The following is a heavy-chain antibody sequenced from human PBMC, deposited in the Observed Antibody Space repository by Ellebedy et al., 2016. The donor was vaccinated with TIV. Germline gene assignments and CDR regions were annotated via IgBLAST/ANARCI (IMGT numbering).Heavy chain of an antibody. Sequence: SETLSLXCTVSGGSISSYYWSWIRQPAGKGLEWIGRIYTSGSTNYNPSLKSRVTMSVDTSKNQFSLKLSSVTAADTAVYYCARDHVADSSGWRLGYWGQGTLVTVSS. CDR3: ARDHVADSSGWRLGY. J-gene: IGHJ4*02. CDR1: GGSISSYY. CDR2: IYTSGST. D-gene: IGHD6-19*01. V-gene: IGHV4-4*07.